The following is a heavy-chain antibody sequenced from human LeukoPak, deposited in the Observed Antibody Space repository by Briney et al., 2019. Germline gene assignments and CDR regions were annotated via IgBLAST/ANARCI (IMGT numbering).Heavy chain of an antibody. CDR1: GFTFSRYW. D-gene: IGHD3-22*01. CDR3: ARAPAEIGGYYPEYFRH. Sequence: GGSLRLSCAASGFTFSRYWMHWVRQAPGKGLVWVSRIKSDGSTNYADSVKGRSTIPRDNAKNTVSLQMNSLRAEDTGVYYCARAPAEIGGYYPEYFRHWGQGTLVTVSS. J-gene: IGHJ1*01. CDR2: IKSDGST. V-gene: IGHV3-74*01.